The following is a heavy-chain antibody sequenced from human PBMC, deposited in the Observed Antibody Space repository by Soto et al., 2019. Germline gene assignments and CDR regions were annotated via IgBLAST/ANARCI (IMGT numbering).Heavy chain of an antibody. CDR3: ARDVYVSGWVGCGGSCYGTNNWFDP. Sequence: ASVNVSCKASGYTFTSYGISWVRQAPGQGLEWMGWISAYNGNTNYAQKLQGRVTMTTDTSTSTAYMELRSLRSDDTAVYYCARDVYVSGWVGCGGSCYGTNNWFDPWGQGTLVTVSS. D-gene: IGHD2-15*01. J-gene: IGHJ5*02. CDR1: GYTFTSYG. CDR2: ISAYNGNT. V-gene: IGHV1-18*01.